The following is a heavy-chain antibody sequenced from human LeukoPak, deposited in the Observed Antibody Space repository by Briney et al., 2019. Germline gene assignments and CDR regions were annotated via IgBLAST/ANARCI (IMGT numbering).Heavy chain of an antibody. CDR2: INPNSGDT. CDR1: GYTCTGYY. V-gene: IGHV1-2*02. CDR3: TRGGMFSMIDY. D-gene: IGHD3-16*01. J-gene: IGHJ4*02. Sequence: ASVKVSCKASGYTCTGYYMHWVRQAPGQGLEWMGWINPNSGDTNYAQKFQGRVTMTRDTSISTAYMELSRLRSDDTAVYYCTRGGMFSMIDYWGQGTLVTVSS.